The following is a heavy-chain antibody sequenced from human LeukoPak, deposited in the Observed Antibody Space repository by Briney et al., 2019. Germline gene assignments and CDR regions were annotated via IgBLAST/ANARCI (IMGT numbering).Heavy chain of an antibody. Sequence: SQTLSLTCTVSAGSISSGTHYWSWIRQHPGKGLEWIGYIYYSGSTYYNLPLKSRVSISVNTSKNQFSLELSSVTAADTAVYYCARWGTPRGFDIWGQGTMVTVSS. CDR3: ARWGTPRGFDI. V-gene: IGHV4-31*03. J-gene: IGHJ3*02. D-gene: IGHD1-1*01. CDR2: IYYSGST. CDR1: AGSISSGTHY.